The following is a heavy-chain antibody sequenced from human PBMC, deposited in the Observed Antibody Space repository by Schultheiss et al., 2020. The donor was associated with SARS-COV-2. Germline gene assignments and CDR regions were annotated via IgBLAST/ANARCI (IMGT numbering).Heavy chain of an antibody. V-gene: IGHV3-23*01. Sequence: GGSLRLSCAASGLDFSTYAMSWVRQAPGKGLEWVSGISGSGDRTNYADSVQGRFTISRDNSKNTLYVQMNSLRDEDTAVYYCARDENNWNDGADDAFDIWGQGTMVTVSS. CDR3: ARDENNWNDGADDAFDI. CDR1: GLDFSTYA. D-gene: IGHD1-1*01. J-gene: IGHJ3*02. CDR2: ISGSGDRT.